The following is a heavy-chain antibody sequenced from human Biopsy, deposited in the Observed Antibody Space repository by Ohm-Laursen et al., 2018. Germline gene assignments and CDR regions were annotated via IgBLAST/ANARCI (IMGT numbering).Heavy chain of an antibody. V-gene: IGHV4-39*07. D-gene: IGHD1-26*01. J-gene: IGHJ4*02. CDR1: GGSISSSTTYY. CDR2: IYNTETT. Sequence: GTLSLTWAVSGGSISSSTTYYWAWLRQPPGKGLEWIGSIYNTETTFYNPSLKSRVTISVDTSKNQFSLRLSSVTAADTAVYYCALGGGSYVNFDYWGQGTLVTVSS. CDR3: ALGGGSYVNFDY.